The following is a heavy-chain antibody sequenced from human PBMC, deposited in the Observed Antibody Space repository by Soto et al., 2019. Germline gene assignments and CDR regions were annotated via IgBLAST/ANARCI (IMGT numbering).Heavy chain of an antibody. V-gene: IGHV4-34*01. CDR3: ARGLFTTVTHYYFDY. CDR1: GGSFGGYY. Sequence: SETLSLTCAVYGGSFGGYYWSWIRQPPGKGLEWIGEINHSGSTNHNPSLKSRVTISVDTSKNQFSLKLSSVTAADTAVYYCARGLFTTVTHYYFDYWGQGTPVTVSS. J-gene: IGHJ4*02. D-gene: IGHD4-17*01. CDR2: INHSGST.